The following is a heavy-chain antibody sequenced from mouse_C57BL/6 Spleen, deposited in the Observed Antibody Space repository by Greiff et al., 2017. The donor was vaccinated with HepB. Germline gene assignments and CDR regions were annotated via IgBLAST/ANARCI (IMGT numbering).Heavy chain of an antibody. CDR3: ARDHDYYDGAWFAY. J-gene: IGHJ3*01. D-gene: IGHD1-1*01. V-gene: IGHV3-6*01. CDR1: GYSITSGYY. CDR2: ISYDGSN. Sequence: DVKLQESGPGLVKPSQSLSLPCSVPGYSITSGYYWNWIRQFPGNKLEWMGYISYDGSNNYNPSLKNRISITRDTSKNQFFLKLNSVTTEDTATYYCARDHDYYDGAWFAYWGQGTLVTVSA.